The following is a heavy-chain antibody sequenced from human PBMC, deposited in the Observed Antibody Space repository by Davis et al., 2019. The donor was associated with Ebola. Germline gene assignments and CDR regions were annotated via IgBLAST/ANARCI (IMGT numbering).Heavy chain of an antibody. CDR2: IKSDGTIT. D-gene: IGHD3-10*01. CDR3: ARSGENGGNDS. CDR1: GFTFSNFW. Sequence: GESLKISCAASGFTFSNFWMHWVRQAPGKGLVWVSRIKSDGTITTYADSVKGRFTISRDNAKNTLYLQMNSLRVEDSALYYCARSGENGGNDSWGQGTLVTVSS. J-gene: IGHJ4*02. V-gene: IGHV3-74*01.